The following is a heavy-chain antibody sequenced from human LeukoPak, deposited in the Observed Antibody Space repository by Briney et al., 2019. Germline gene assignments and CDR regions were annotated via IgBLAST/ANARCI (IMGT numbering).Heavy chain of an antibody. D-gene: IGHD1-1*01. CDR2: IYFSGSS. V-gene: IGHV4-39*07. CDR1: GGSLSSGSYY. J-gene: IGHJ3*02. Sequence: SETLSLTCTVSGGSLSSGSYYWGWIRQPPGKGLEWIGSIYYSGSIYFSGSSDYNPSLKSRVTISVDTSKNQFSLNLSSVTAADTALYYCARGTTPTHYDAFDIWGQGTMVTVSS. CDR3: ARGTTPTHYDAFDI.